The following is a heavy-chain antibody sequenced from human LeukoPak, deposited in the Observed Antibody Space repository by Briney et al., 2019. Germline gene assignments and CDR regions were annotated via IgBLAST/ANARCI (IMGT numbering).Heavy chain of an antibody. D-gene: IGHD3-10*01. CDR3: ARPHMVRGVINWFDP. CDR2: IYPGDSDT. Sequence: GESLKISCKGSRYSFTSYWIGWVRQMPGKGLEWMGIIYPGDSDTRYSPSFQGQVTISADKSISTAYLQWSSLKASDTAMYYCARPHMVRGVINWFDPWGQGTLVTVSS. J-gene: IGHJ5*02. V-gene: IGHV5-51*01. CDR1: RYSFTSYW.